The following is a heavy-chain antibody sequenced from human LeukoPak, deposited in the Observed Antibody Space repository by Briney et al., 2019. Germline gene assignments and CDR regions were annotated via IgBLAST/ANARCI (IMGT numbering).Heavy chain of an antibody. CDR3: ARCRYCSGGSCSLTGYFDY. CDR2: INPSGGST. V-gene: IGHV1-46*01. CDR1: GYTFTSYY. D-gene: IGHD2-15*01. J-gene: IGHJ4*02. Sequence: ASVKVSCKASGYTFTSYYMHWVRQAPGQGLEWMGIINPSGGSTSYAQKFQGRVTMTRDTSTSTVYMELSSLRSEDTAVYYCARCRYCSGGSCSLTGYFDYWGQGTLVTVSS.